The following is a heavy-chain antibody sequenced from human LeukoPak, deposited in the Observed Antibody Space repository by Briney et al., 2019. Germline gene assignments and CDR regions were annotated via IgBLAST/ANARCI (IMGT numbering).Heavy chain of an antibody. CDR3: AKRPLTVDTTMAIFDY. Sequence: GGSLRLSCAASGFIFSSYAMSWVRQAPGKGLEWASAIISGGSTYYADSVKGRFTISRDNSKNTLYLQMNSLRAEDTAVYYCAKRPLTVDTTMAIFDYWGQGTLVTVSS. D-gene: IGHD5-18*01. CDR1: GFIFSSYA. J-gene: IGHJ4*02. V-gene: IGHV3-23*01. CDR2: IISGGST.